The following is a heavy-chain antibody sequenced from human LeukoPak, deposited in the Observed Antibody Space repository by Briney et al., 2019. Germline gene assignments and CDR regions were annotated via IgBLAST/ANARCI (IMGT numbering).Heavy chain of an antibody. CDR2: IIPILGIA. J-gene: IGHJ5*02. D-gene: IGHD6-13*01. V-gene: IGHV1-69*04. CDR3: ARGHDRQQLVGNWFDP. CDR1: GGTFSSYA. Sequence: AASVKVSCKASGGTFSSYAISWVRQAPGQGLEWMGRIIPILGIANYAQKFQGRVTITADKSTSTAYMELSSLRSEDTAVYYCARGHDRQQLVGNWFDPWGQGTLVTVSS.